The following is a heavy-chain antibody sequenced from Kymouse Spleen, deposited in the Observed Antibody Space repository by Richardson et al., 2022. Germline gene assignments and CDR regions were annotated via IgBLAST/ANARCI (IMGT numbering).Heavy chain of an antibody. J-gene: IGHJ6*02. CDR3: ARVRITGTVYYYGMDV. D-gene: IGHD1-7*01. V-gene: IGHV3-7*01. Sequence: EVQLVESGGGLVQPGGSLRLSCAASGFTFSSYWMSWVRQAPGKGLEWVANIKQDGSEKYYVDSVKGRFTISRDNAKNSLYLQMNSLRAEDTAVYYCARVRITGTVYYYGMDVWGQGTTVTVSS. CDR2: IKQDGSEK. CDR1: GFTFSSYW.